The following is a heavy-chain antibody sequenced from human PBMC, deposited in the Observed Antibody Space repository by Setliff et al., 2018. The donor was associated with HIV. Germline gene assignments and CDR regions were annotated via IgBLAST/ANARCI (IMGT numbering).Heavy chain of an antibody. J-gene: IGHJ6*03. CDR1: GGSINSYW. D-gene: IGHD2-2*01. CDR2: ISSSGSP. CDR3: ARVGASGVASSMDYHYYMDV. Sequence: SETLSLTCTVSGGSINSYWWSWFRQPAGKGLEWIGRISSSGSPNYNPSLESRVTMSVDTSKNQFSLKLRSVTATDTAVYYCARVGASGVASSMDYHYYMDVWGKGTSVTVSS. V-gene: IGHV4-4*07.